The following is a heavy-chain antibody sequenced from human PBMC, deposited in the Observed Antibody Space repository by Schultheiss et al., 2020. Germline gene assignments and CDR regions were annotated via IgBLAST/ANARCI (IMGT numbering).Heavy chain of an antibody. CDR1: GGSISSYY. J-gene: IGHJ4*02. CDR2: ICYSGST. V-gene: IGHV4-59*12. D-gene: IGHD6-19*01. CDR3: ARDLGGYSSGYTMYYFDY. Sequence: SETLSLTCTVSGGSISSYYWSWIRQPPGKGLEWIGYICYSGSTNYNPSLKSRVTISVDTSKNQFSLKLSSVTGADTAVYYCARDLGGYSSGYTMYYFDYWGQGTLVNVSS.